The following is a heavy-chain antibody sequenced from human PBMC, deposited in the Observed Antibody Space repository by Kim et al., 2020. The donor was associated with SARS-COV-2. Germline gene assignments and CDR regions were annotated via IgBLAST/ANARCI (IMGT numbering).Heavy chain of an antibody. V-gene: IGHV1-2*02. J-gene: IGHJ4*02. Sequence: ASVKVSCKASGYTFTGYYMHWVRQAPGQGLEWMGWINPNSGGTNYAQKFQGRVTMTRDTSISTAYMELSRLRSDDTAVYYCARVPLRGAAAGIIDYWGQGTLVTVSS. CDR1: GYTFTGYY. CDR2: INPNSGGT. D-gene: IGHD6-13*01. CDR3: ARVPLRGAAAGIIDY.